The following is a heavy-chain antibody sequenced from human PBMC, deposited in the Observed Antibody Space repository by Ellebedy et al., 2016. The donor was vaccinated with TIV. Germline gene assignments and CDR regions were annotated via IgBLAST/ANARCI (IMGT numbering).Heavy chain of an antibody. J-gene: IGHJ3*01. Sequence: GESLKISCVASGFTFSNYWMTWVRQAPGRGLQWVAHISEDGRETYYVDSVKGRFTISRDNANNSLNLQMISLRVEDTAVYYCARDRYFYQLDALDFWGQGTTLIGSS. CDR3: ARDRYFYQLDALDF. D-gene: IGHD3-9*01. CDR1: GFTFSNYW. V-gene: IGHV3-7*01. CDR2: ISEDGRET.